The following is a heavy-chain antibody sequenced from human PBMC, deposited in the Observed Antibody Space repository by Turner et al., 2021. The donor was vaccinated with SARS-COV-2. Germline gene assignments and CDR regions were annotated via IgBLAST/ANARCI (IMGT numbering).Heavy chain of an antibody. CDR1: GLTLNNYA. CDR3: ARDLRRYATAAFDV. CDR2: ISYDGGNT. J-gene: IGHJ3*01. D-gene: IGHD3-9*01. V-gene: IGHV3-30-3*01. Sequence: QVQLVESGGGVVQPGRSLRLSCAASGLTLNNYAFHWVRQPPGKGLEWLSVISYDGGNTYFADSLKGRFTISRDNSKNTVYLQMNSLRAEDTAVYYCARDLRRYATAAFDVWGQGTMVSVSS.